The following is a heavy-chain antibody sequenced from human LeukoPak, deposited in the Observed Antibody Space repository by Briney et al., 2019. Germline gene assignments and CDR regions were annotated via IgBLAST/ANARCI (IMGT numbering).Heavy chain of an antibody. CDR1: GSIFITYG. CDR3: ANPPMAHFGT. D-gene: IGHD5-24*01. Sequence: ASVKVSCKASGSIFITYGTIWVRQAPGQGLEWMGWVSSYNGDTKYAQKFQDRVTMTRDLSTSTAYVELKDLTSDDTAVYFCANPPMAHFGTWGQGTLVTVSS. CDR2: VSSYNGDT. J-gene: IGHJ5*02. V-gene: IGHV1-18*01.